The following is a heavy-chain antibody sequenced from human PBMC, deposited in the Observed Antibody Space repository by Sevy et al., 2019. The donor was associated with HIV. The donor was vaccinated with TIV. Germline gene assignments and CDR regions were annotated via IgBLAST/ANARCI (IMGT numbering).Heavy chain of an antibody. CDR1: GFTFSSYS. V-gene: IGHV3-21*01. CDR2: ISSSSSYI. Sequence: GGSLRLSCAASGFTFSSYSMNWVRQAPGKGLEWVSSISSSSSYIYYADSVKGRFTISRDNAKNSLYLQMNGLRAEDTAVYYCARGQTIFGVVKWGFDYWGQGPLVTVSS. CDR3: ARGQTIFGVVKWGFDY. J-gene: IGHJ4*02. D-gene: IGHD3-3*01.